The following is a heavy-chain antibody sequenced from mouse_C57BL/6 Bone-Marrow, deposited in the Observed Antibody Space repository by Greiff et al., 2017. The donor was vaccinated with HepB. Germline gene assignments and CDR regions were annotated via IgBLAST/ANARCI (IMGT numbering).Heavy chain of an antibody. Sequence: QVQLQQPGAELVKPGASVKMSCKASGYTFTSYWITWVKQRPGQGLEWIGDIYPGSGSTNYNEKFKSKATLTVDTSSSTAYMQLSSLTSEDSAVYYCARGDYGSPSYWYFDVWGTGTTVTVSS. D-gene: IGHD1-1*01. J-gene: IGHJ1*03. CDR2: IYPGSGST. CDR1: GYTFTSYW. CDR3: ARGDYGSPSYWYFDV. V-gene: IGHV1-55*01.